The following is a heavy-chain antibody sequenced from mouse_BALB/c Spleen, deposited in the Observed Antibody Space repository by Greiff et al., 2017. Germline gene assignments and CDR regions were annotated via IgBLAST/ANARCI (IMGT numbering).Heavy chain of an antibody. Sequence: EVMLVESGGGLVQPGGSLKLSCAASGFTFSSYGMSWVRQTPDKRLELVATINSNGGSTYYPDSVKGRFTISRDNAKNTLYLQMSSLKSEDTAMYYCARERTWYGNYVYAMDYWGQGTSVTVSS. V-gene: IGHV5-6-3*01. J-gene: IGHJ4*01. CDR3: ARERTWYGNYVYAMDY. CDR1: GFTFSSYG. CDR2: INSNGGST. D-gene: IGHD2-10*02.